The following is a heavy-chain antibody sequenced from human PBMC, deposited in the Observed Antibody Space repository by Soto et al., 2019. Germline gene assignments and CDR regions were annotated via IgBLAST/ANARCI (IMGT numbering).Heavy chain of an antibody. CDR2: FSTSGTT. CDR1: GGSIRNYY. CDR3: ARADDFSDRFDY. J-gene: IGHJ4*02. D-gene: IGHD4-17*01. V-gene: IGHV4-4*07. Sequence: SLTCTVSGGSIRNYYWSLIRQPAGKGLEWIGRFSTSGTTDYNPSLRSRAIMSVDTSQNQFSLKLSSLTAADTAVYFCARADDFSDRFDYWGQGALVTVSS.